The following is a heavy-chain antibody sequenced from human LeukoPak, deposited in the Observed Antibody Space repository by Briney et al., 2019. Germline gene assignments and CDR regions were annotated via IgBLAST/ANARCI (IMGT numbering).Heavy chain of an antibody. D-gene: IGHD3-9*01. Sequence: SETLSLTCTVSGGSISSGGYYWSWIRQHPGRGLEWIGYIYYSGSTYYNPSLKSRVTISVDTSKNQFSLKLSSVTAADTAVYYCARDRGCDILTGYPSAPKGWFDPWGQGTLVTVSS. CDR1: GGSISSGGYY. CDR3: ARDRGCDILTGYPSAPKGWFDP. CDR2: IYYSGST. V-gene: IGHV4-31*03. J-gene: IGHJ5*02.